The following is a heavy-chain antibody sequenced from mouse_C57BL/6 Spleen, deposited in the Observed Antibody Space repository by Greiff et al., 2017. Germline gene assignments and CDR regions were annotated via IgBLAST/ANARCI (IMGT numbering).Heavy chain of an antibody. CDR1: GYSITSGYY. D-gene: IGHD1-1*02. Sequence: DVQLQESGPGLVKPSQSLSLTCSVTGYSITSGYYWNWIRQFPGNKLEWMGYISYAGSNNYNPSLKNRIAITRDTSKNQFFLKLNSVTTEDTATYYCARELWHYWGQGTTLTVSS. J-gene: IGHJ2*01. CDR3: ARELWHY. V-gene: IGHV3-6*01. CDR2: ISYAGSN.